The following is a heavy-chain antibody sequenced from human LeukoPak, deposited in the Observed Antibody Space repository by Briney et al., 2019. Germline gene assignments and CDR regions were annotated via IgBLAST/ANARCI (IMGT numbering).Heavy chain of an antibody. CDR1: GGSFSGYY. Sequence: SETLSLTCAVYGGSFSGYYWSWIRQPPGKGLEWIGEINHSGSTNYNPSLKSRVTISVDTSKNQFSLKLSSVTAADTAVYYCARTPIYYYDNSGYYNWGQGTLVTVSS. CDR2: INHSGST. D-gene: IGHD3-22*01. V-gene: IGHV4-34*01. J-gene: IGHJ4*02. CDR3: ARTPIYYYDNSGYYN.